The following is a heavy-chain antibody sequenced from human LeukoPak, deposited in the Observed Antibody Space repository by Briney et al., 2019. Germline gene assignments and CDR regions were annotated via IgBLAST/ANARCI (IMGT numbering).Heavy chain of an antibody. Sequence: SETLTLTCTVSDDSISTNNYYWSWIRQPPGKGLEWIGYIYYSGSTNYNPSLKSRVTISVDTSKNQFSLKLSSVTAADTAVYYCARESGRYYDSSGYSFDYWGQGTLVTVSS. D-gene: IGHD3-22*01. CDR3: ARESGRYYDSSGYSFDY. J-gene: IGHJ4*02. CDR2: IYYSGST. CDR1: DDSISTNNYY. V-gene: IGHV4-61*01.